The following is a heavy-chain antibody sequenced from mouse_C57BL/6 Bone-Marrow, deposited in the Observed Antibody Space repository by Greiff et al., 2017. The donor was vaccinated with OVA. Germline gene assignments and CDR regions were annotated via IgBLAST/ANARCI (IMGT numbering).Heavy chain of an antibody. CDR3: ARSRYGNTYDMDY. J-gene: IGHJ4*01. CDR2: IYPGSGST. V-gene: IGHV1-55*01. CDR1: GYTFTSYW. D-gene: IGHD2-10*02. Sequence: VQLQQPGAELVKPGASVKMSCKASGYTFTSYWITWVKQRPGQGLEWIGGIYPGSGSTNYNEKFKSKATLTVDTSSSTAYMQLSSLTSEDSAVYYCARSRYGNTYDMDYWGQGTSVTVSS.